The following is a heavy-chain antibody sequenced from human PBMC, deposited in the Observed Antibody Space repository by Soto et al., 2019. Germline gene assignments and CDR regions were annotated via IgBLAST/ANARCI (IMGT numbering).Heavy chain of an antibody. D-gene: IGHD3-16*01. V-gene: IGHV3-23*01. CDR2: LSGDGSRA. CDR1: GFNFGGYA. Sequence: PGGSLRLSCAGTGFNFGGYAMSWVRQAPGKGLEWVSTLSGDGSRAYYADSVRGRFTVSRDNSKSTLYLRMNSLRADDTAIYYCAKRGGYAISFYDSWGQGTLV. CDR3: AKRGGYAISFYDS. J-gene: IGHJ4*02.